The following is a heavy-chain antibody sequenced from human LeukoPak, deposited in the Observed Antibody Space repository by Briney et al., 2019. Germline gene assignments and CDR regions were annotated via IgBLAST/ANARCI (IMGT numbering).Heavy chain of an antibody. CDR3: ARDSTQRTSSADYYDSSGYYYGPDY. V-gene: IGHV3-11*04. CDR1: GFTFSDYY. Sequence: GGSLRLSCAASGFTFSDYYMSWIRQAPGKGLEWVSYISSSGSTIYYADSVKGRFAISRDNSKNTLYLQMNSLRAEDTAVYYCARDSTQRTSSADYYDSSGYYYGPDYWGQGTLVTVSS. CDR2: ISSSGSTI. J-gene: IGHJ4*02. D-gene: IGHD3-22*01.